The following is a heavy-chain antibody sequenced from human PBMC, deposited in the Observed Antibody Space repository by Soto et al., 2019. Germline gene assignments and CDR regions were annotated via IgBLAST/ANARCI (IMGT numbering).Heavy chain of an antibody. V-gene: IGHV1-58*01. CDR2: IVVGSGHP. D-gene: IGHD6-19*01. J-gene: IGHJ4*02. Sequence: QMQLVQSGPEVKKPGTSVRVSCKASGFSFSNSAVQWVRQPRGQRLEWMGWIVVGSGHPNLAHKFEDRVTLSRDMSTGTAYMELSSLTSEDTAVYYCAADVIAVAGDFDYWGQGTQVTVSS. CDR1: GFSFSNSA. CDR3: AADVIAVAGDFDY.